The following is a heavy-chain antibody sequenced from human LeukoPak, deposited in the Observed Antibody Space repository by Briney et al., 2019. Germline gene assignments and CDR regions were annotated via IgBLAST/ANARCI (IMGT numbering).Heavy chain of an antibody. CDR1: GFTFSSYA. CDR2: SDRGGST. V-gene: IGHV3-23*01. D-gene: IGHD1-26*01. CDR3: AKDRSGSTH. Sequence: GGSLRLSCAASGFTFSSYAMTRVRQAPGKGLEWVSTSDRGGSTYYADSVTGRFTISRDNSKNTLYLQMNSLRAEDTAVYYCAKDRSGSTHWGQGSLVTVSS. J-gene: IGHJ4*02.